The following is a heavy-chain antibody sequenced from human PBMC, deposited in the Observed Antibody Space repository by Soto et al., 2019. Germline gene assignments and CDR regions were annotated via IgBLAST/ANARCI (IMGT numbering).Heavy chain of an antibody. V-gene: IGHV4-31*03. CDR1: GDSISSGGYY. Sequence: QVQLQESGPGLVKPSQTRSIPCTVSGDSISSGGYYWSWIRQHPGKGLTWVGYIYDSGSTYDNPFLKSRVTISVDTAKNQCSLELSSVTAADTAVYYCAIDHYYDRRGPPWYFDLWGRGTLVTVSS. J-gene: IGHJ2*01. CDR3: AIDHYYDRRGPPWYFDL. CDR2: IYDSGST. D-gene: IGHD3-22*01.